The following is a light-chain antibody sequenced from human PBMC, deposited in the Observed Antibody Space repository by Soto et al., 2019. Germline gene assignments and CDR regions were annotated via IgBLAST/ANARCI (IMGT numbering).Light chain of an antibody. CDR2: EVN. Sequence: QSVLTQPPSASGTPGQRVTISCSGSRSNIGSNTVNWYQQLPGTAPKLMIYEVNKRPSGVPDRFSGSKSGNTASLTVSGLQAEDEADYYCSSYAGSSNVFGTGTKLTVL. CDR3: SSYAGSSNV. V-gene: IGLV1-44*01. J-gene: IGLJ1*01. CDR1: RSNIGSNT.